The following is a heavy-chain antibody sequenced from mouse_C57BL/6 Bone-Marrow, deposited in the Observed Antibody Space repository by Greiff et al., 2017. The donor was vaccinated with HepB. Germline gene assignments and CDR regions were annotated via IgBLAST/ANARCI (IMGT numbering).Heavy chain of an antibody. V-gene: IGHV14-4*01. J-gene: IGHJ4*01. Sequence: EVQLQESGAELVRPGASVKLSCTASGFNIKDDYMHWVKQRPEQGLEWIGWIDPENGDTEYASKFQGKATITADTSSNTAYLQLSSLTSEDTAVYYCTTPYLFYAMDYWGQGTSVTVSS. CDR2: IDPENGDT. CDR3: TTPYLFYAMDY. CDR1: GFNIKDDY.